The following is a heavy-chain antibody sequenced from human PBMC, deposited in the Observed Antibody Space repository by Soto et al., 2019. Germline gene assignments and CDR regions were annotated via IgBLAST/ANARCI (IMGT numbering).Heavy chain of an antibody. CDR1: GFTFSSYA. CDR2: IRWNSGNI. V-gene: IGHV3-9*01. Sequence: SLRLSCAASGFTFSSYAMHWVRQAPGKGLEWVSSIRWNSGNIGYADSVKDRFTTSRDNAKNSLYLQMNSLRPEDTAVYYCARALPLVRGVISYYFDYWGQGTLVTVSS. D-gene: IGHD3-10*01. J-gene: IGHJ4*02. CDR3: ARALPLVRGVISYYFDY.